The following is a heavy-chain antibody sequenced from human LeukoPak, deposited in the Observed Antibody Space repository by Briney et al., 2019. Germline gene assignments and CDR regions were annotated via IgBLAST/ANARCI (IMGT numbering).Heavy chain of an antibody. J-gene: IGHJ4*02. D-gene: IGHD6-13*01. CDR1: GFTFSSYS. CDR3: ARDNRIAAAVRFDY. V-gene: IGHV3-21*01. Sequence: PGGSLRLSCAASGFTFSSYSMNWVRQAPGKGLEWVSSISSSSSYIYYADSVKGRFTISRDNAKNSLYLQMNSLRAEDTAVYYCARDNRIAAAVRFDYWGQGTLVTVSS. CDR2: ISSSSSYI.